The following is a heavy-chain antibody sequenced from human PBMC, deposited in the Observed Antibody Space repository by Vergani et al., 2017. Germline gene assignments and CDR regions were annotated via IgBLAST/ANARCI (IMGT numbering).Heavy chain of an antibody. CDR3: ARYGDWSFDL. CDR1: GGSISSGYY. CDR2: IYHSGST. Sequence: QVQLQESGPGLVKPSETLSLTCTVSGGSISSGYYWGWIRQPPGKGLEWIGNIYHSGSTYYNPSLKSRVTISRDTSKNQFSLKLSSVTATDTAVYYCARYGDWSFDLWGRGTLVTVSS. D-gene: IGHD3-10*01. V-gene: IGHV4-38-2*02. J-gene: IGHJ2*01.